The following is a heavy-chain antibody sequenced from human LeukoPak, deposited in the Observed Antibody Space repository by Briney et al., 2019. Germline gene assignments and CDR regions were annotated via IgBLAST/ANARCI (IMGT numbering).Heavy chain of an antibody. Sequence: GGSLRLSCAASGFTFSSYAMSWVRQAPGKGLEWVSAISGSGGSTYYADSVKGRFTISRDNSKNTLYLQMDRLRAEDTAVYYCAKGGAVSSKSITLVRGTRRYYYYMDVWGKGTTVTISS. D-gene: IGHD3-10*01. J-gene: IGHJ6*03. V-gene: IGHV3-23*01. CDR1: GFTFSSYA. CDR2: ISGSGGST. CDR3: AKGGAVSSKSITLVRGTRRYYYYMDV.